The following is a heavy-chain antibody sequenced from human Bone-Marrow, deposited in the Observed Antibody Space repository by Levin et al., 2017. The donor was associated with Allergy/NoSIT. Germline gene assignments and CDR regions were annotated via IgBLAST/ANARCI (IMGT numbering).Heavy chain of an antibody. CDR3: AKEGDSFAARLLPTGY. CDR2: ISYDGSNE. CDR1: GFTFSSYG. D-gene: IGHD6-6*01. J-gene: IGHJ4*02. Sequence: GGSLRLSCAASGFTFSSYGMHWVRQAPGKGLEWVAVISYDGSNEYYADSVKGRFAISRDNSKNTLYLQMNSLRAEDTAVYYCAKEGDSFAARLLPTGYWGQGTLVTVSS. V-gene: IGHV3-30*18.